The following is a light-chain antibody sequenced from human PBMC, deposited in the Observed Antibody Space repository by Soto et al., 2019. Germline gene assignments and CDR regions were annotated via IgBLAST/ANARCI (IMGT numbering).Light chain of an antibody. CDR1: QSVSNSY. V-gene: IGKV3-20*01. CDR3: QQYGSSPLT. CDR2: GAS. Sequence: EIVLTQSPGTLSLSPGERATLSCRASQSVSNSYLAWYQQKPGQAPRLLIYGASSRATAIPDRFSGSGSGTDFTLTISRLEPEDFAVYYCQQYGSSPLTFGQGTKVEI. J-gene: IGKJ1*01.